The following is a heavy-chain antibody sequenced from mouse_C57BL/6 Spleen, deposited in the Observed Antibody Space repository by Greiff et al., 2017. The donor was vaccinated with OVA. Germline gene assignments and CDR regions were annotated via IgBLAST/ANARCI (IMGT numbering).Heavy chain of an antibody. V-gene: IGHV14-3*01. CDR1: GFNIKNTY. CDR2: IDPANGNT. J-gene: IGHJ4*01. CDR3: APDSSGYVGGLMDY. Sequence: EVQLQESVAELVRPGASVKLSCTASGFNIKNTYMHWVKQRPEQGLEWIGRIDPANGNTKYAPKFQGKATITADTSPNTAYLQLSSLTSEDTASYYCAPDSSGYVGGLMDYWGQGTSVTVSS. D-gene: IGHD3-2*02.